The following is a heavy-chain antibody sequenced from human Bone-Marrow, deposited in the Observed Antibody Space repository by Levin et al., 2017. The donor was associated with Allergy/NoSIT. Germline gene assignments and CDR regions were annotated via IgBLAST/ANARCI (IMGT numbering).Heavy chain of an antibody. CDR2: TYYRSKWYN. CDR1: GDSVSSNSAA. V-gene: IGHV6-1*01. Sequence: PSETLSLTCAISGDSVSSNSAAWDWIRQSPSRGLEWLGRTYYRSKWYNDYAVSVKSRITINPDTSKNQFSLQLNSVTPEDTAVYYCARQDVYSGYGGLDCWGQGTLVTVSS. CDR3: ARQDVYSGYGGLDC. J-gene: IGHJ4*02. D-gene: IGHD1-26*01.